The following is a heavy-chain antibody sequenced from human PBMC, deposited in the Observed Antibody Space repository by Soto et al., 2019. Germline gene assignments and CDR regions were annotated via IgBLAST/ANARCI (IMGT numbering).Heavy chain of an antibody. CDR1: GFTFSSYI. CDR3: ARDHGSLRFLEWLSPGPFDY. Sequence: PGGSLRLSCAASGFTFSSYIMNWVRQAPGKGLEWVSSIGISSSYIYYADSVKGRFTISRDNAKNSLYLQMNSLRAEDTAVYYCARDHGSLRFLEWLSPGPFDYWGQGTLVTVSS. V-gene: IGHV3-21*01. CDR2: IGISSSYI. J-gene: IGHJ4*02. D-gene: IGHD3-3*01.